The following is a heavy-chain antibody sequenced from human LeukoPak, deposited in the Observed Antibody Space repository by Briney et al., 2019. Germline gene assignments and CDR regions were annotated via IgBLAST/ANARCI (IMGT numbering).Heavy chain of an antibody. Sequence: SETLSLTCTVSGGSISSYYWSWIRQPPGKGLEWIGYIYHSGSTYYNPSLKSRVTISVDRSKNRFSLKLSSVTAADTAVYYCARGAFLYGSGRPSWFDPWGQGTLVTVSS. CDR2: IYHSGST. V-gene: IGHV4-59*12. J-gene: IGHJ5*02. D-gene: IGHD3-10*01. CDR3: ARGAFLYGSGRPSWFDP. CDR1: GGSISSYY.